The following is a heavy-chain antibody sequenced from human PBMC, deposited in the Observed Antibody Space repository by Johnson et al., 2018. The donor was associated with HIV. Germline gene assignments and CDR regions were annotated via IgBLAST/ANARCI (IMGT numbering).Heavy chain of an antibody. D-gene: IGHD7-27*01. CDR1: GFTFSNAW. J-gene: IGHJ3*02. V-gene: IGHV3-15*01. Sequence: EVQLVESGGGLVKPGGSLRLSCAASGFTFSNAWMSWVRQAPGKGLEWVGRIKSKTDGGTTDYAAPVKGRFTISRDDSKNTLYLQMNSLKTEDTAVYYWARPTDWGSAHDAFEIWGQGTMVTVSS. CDR2: IKSKTDGGTT. CDR3: ARPTDWGSAHDAFEI.